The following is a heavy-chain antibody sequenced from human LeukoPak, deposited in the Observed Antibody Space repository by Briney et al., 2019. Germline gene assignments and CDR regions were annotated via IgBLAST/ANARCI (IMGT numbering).Heavy chain of an antibody. J-gene: IGHJ4*02. CDR2: IYTSGST. V-gene: IGHV4-4*09. CDR1: GDSISSYY. Sequence: HPSETLSLTYTVSGDSISSYYWTWLRLPPGKGLEWVGYIYTSGSTNSNPSLKSRVTISVDTSKNQISLNLSSVTAADTAIYYCARHGRHYDILSGYYYGHYFDSWGQGTLVTVSS. CDR3: ARHGRHYDILSGYYYGHYFDS. D-gene: IGHD3-9*01.